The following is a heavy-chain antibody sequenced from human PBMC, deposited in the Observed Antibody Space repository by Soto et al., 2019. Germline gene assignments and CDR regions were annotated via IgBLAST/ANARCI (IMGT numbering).Heavy chain of an antibody. V-gene: IGHV4-39*01. D-gene: IGHD3-9*01. Sequence: QLQLQQSGPGLLKPSETLSLTCSVSAGSINSRSYFWAWIRQPPGKGLEWIGSIYYNGKTYYSPSRXSXXXGXXDTSKNQCALKLASVTAADRAIRYCAGDRYGGLDYWGLGTLVIVSS. CDR3: AGDRYGGLDY. CDR2: IYYNGKT. J-gene: IGHJ4*02. CDR1: AGSINSRSYF.